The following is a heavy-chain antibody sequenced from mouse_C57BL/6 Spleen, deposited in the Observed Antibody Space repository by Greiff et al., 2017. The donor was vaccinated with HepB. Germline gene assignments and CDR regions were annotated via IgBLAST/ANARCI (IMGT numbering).Heavy chain of an antibody. CDR1: GYTFTSYW. D-gene: IGHD1-1*01. J-gene: IGHJ4*01. CDR3: AKLITTVVDYAMDY. Sequence: VQLQQSGAELVKPGASVKLSCKASGYTFTSYWMHWVKQRPGQGLEWIGMIHPNSGSTNYNEKFKSKATLTVDKSSSTAYMQLSSLTSEDSAVYYCAKLITTVVDYAMDYWGQGTSVTVSS. V-gene: IGHV1-64*01. CDR2: IHPNSGST.